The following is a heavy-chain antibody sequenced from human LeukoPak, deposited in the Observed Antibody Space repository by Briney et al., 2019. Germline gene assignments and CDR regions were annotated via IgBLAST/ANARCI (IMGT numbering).Heavy chain of an antibody. J-gene: IGHJ4*02. CDR3: AKSLGNQGVIDY. Sequence: GGSLRLSCAASGFIFRNHAMNWVRQAPGQGLEWVSGVSASGGSTLNTDSVKGRFSISRDNSKNTLYLEMNSLRPEDTALYYCAKSLGNQGVIDYSGQGTLVTVSS. V-gene: IGHV3-23*01. CDR1: GFIFRNHA. D-gene: IGHD3-10*01. CDR2: VSASGGST.